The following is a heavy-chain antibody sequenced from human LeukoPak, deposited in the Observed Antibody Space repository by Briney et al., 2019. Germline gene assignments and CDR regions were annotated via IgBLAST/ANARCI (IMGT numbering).Heavy chain of an antibody. D-gene: IGHD6-19*01. Sequence: GRSLRLSCAASGFTFSSYGMHGVRQAPGKGLEWVAVIWYDGSNKYYADSVKGRFTISRDNSKNTLYLQMNSLRAEDTAVYYCARDHSSGWYSDYFDYWGQGTLVTVSS. J-gene: IGHJ4*02. CDR3: ARDHSSGWYSDYFDY. CDR1: GFTFSSYG. V-gene: IGHV3-33*01. CDR2: IWYDGSNK.